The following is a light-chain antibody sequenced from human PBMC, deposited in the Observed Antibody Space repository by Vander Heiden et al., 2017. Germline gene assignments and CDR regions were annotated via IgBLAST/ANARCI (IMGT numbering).Light chain of an antibody. CDR3: QQYDSYPRT. J-gene: IGKJ1*01. Sequence: AIRMTPSPSSFSASTGDRVTITCRASQGISSYLAWYQQKPGKAPKLLIYAASTLQSGVPSRFSGSGSGTDFTLTISCLQSEDFATYYCQQYDSYPRTFGQGTKVEIK. CDR1: QGISSY. V-gene: IGKV1-8*01. CDR2: AAS.